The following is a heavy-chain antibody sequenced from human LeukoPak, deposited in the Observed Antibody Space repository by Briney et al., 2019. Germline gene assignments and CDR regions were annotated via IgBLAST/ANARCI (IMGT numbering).Heavy chain of an antibody. Sequence: SETLSLTRTVSGGSISSYYWSWIRQPPGKGLEWIGYIYYSGSTNYNPSLKSRVTISVDTSKNQFSLKLSSVTAADTAVYYCARLAWRDDILTGYRRFDYWGQGTLVTVSS. V-gene: IGHV4-59*01. CDR2: IYYSGST. CDR1: GGSISSYY. CDR3: ARLAWRDDILTGYRRFDY. D-gene: IGHD3-9*01. J-gene: IGHJ4*02.